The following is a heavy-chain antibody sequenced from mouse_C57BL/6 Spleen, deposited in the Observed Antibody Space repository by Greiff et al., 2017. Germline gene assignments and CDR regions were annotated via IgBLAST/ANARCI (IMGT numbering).Heavy chain of an antibody. Sequence: EVQLQQSGPELVKPGASVKISCKASGYSFTGYYMNWVKQSPEKSLEWIGEINPSTGGTTYNQKFKAKATLTVDKSSSTAYMQLKSLTSEDSAVYYCARLITTVVGFDYWGQGTTLTVSS. CDR1: GYSFTGYY. J-gene: IGHJ2*01. CDR3: ARLITTVVGFDY. V-gene: IGHV1-42*01. D-gene: IGHD1-1*01. CDR2: INPSTGGT.